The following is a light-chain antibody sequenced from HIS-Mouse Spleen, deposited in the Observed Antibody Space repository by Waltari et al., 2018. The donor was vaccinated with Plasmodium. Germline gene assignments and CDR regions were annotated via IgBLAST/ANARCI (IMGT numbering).Light chain of an antibody. CDR2: KAS. J-gene: IGKJ1*01. Sequence: DIQMTHSPSTLSPSVGDRSTITCRASQSISSWLAWYQQKPGKAPKLLIYKASSLESGVPSRFSGSGSGTEFTLTISSLQPDDFATYYCQQYNSYWTFGQGTKVEIK. V-gene: IGKV1-5*03. CDR3: QQYNSYWT. CDR1: QSISSW.